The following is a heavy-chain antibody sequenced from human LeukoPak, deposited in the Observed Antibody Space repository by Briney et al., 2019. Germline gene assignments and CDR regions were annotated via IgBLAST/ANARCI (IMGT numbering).Heavy chain of an antibody. J-gene: IGHJ4*02. D-gene: IGHD3-3*02. CDR2: INHSGST. CDR1: GGSFSGYY. V-gene: IGHV4-34*01. CDR3: ARHKGGILIDY. Sequence: PSETLSLTCAVYGGSFSGYYWSWIRQPPGKGLEWIGEINHSGSTNYNPSLKSRVTTSVDTSKNQFSLKLSSVTAADTAVYYCARHKGGILIDYWGQGTLVTVSS.